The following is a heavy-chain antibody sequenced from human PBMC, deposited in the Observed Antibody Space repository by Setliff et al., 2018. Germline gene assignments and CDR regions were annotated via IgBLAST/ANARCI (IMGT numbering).Heavy chain of an antibody. J-gene: IGHJ1*01. Sequence: PSETLSLTCTVSGGSISPHYWIWIRQSPGKGLEWIVYIFHTGSTNYNPSLKSRVTMSVDTSKNQISLKLSSLTAADTAVYYCARQDRFYDSSVFVEYFEHWGQGTLVTVSS. D-gene: IGHD3-22*01. CDR1: GGSISPHY. V-gene: IGHV4-59*08. CDR3: ARQDRFYDSSVFVEYFEH. CDR2: IFHTGST.